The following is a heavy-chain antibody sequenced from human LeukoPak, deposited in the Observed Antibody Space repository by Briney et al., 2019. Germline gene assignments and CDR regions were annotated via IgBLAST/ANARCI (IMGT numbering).Heavy chain of an antibody. V-gene: IGHV4-59*01. CDR3: ARATGRQAYYFDY. CDR1: GGSISSYY. J-gene: IGHJ4*02. CDR2: IYYTGST. Sequence: SETLSLTCTVSGGSISSYYWSWIRQPPGKGLEWIGYIYYTGSTNYNPSLKSRLIISVDTSKNQFSLKLSSVTAADTAVYYCARATGRQAYYFDYWGQGTLVTVSS.